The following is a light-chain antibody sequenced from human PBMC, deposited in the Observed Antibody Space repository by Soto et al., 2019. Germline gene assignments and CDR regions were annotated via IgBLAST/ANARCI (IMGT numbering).Light chain of an antibody. CDR2: AAS. J-gene: IGKJ1*01. CDR1: ETVRSN. V-gene: IGKV3D-15*01. Sequence: EIVLTQSPDTLSVSPVERATLSFRASETVRSNLAWYQQKPGQAPRLLIYAASTRATGIPARFIGNGSGTEFTLTISSLQSEDFAVYYCQQYNNWWTFGQGTKVDIK. CDR3: QQYNNWWT.